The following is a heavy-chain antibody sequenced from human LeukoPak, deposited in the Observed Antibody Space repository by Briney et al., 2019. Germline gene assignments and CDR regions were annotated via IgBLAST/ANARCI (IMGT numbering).Heavy chain of an antibody. V-gene: IGHV1-2*02. CDR1: GYTFTGYY. Sequence: ASVKVPCKASGYTFTGYYMHWVRQAPGQGLEWMGWINPNSGGTNYAQKFQGRVTMTRDTSISTAYMELSRLRSDDTAVYYCARDSVTSYDYGDYVFDYWGQGTLVTVSS. J-gene: IGHJ4*02. CDR2: INPNSGGT. D-gene: IGHD4-17*01. CDR3: ARDSVTSYDYGDYVFDY.